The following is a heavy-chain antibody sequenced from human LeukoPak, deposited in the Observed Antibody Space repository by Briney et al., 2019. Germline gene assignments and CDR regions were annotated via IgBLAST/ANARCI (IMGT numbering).Heavy chain of an antibody. CDR1: GVSISSYY. J-gene: IGHJ4*02. V-gene: IGHV4-59*01. CDR2: IYYSGST. Sequence: KPSETLSLTCTVSGVSISSYYWSWIRQPPGKGREWIGYIYYSGSTNYNPSLKSRVTISVDTSKNQFSLKLSSVTAADTDVYYCARGRDGYNGDYFDYWGQGTLVTVSS. CDR3: ARGRDGYNGDYFDY. D-gene: IGHD5-24*01.